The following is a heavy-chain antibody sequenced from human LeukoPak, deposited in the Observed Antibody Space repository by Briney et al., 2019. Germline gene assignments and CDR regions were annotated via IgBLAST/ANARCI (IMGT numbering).Heavy chain of an antibody. V-gene: IGHV4-4*02. CDR2: MYLSGTT. CDR1: GDSINSLDL. J-gene: IGHJ4*02. CDR3: AGLVGRYSSGLYYYYFDY. D-gene: IGHD3-22*01. Sequence: LETLSLTCTVSGDSINSLDLWSWVRQPPGKGLEWIGEMYLSGTTHSNPSVKSRVTISIDKSKNQFFLNLSSVTAADTAVYYCAGLVGRYSSGLYYYYFDYWGQGTLVTVSS.